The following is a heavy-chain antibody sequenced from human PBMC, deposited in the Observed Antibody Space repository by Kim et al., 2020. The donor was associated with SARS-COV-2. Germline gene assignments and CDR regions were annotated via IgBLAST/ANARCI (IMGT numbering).Heavy chain of an antibody. CDR1: GFTFSRHW. CDR3: ARGAVSGYETHCCGGSCVRQMYYFDY. Sequence: GGSLRLSCAASGFTFSRHWMSWVRQAPGKGLEWVANIKQDETEKYYVDSVEGRFTISRDNAKNSLYLQMNSLRVGDTAVYYCARGAVSGYETHCCGGSCVRQMYYFDYWGRGTLVTVSS. D-gene: IGHD2-15*01. CDR2: IKQDETEK. V-gene: IGHV3-7*03. J-gene: IGHJ4*02.